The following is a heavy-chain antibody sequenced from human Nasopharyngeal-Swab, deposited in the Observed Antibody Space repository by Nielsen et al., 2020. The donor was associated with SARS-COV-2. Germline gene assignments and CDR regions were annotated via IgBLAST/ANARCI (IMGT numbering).Heavy chain of an antibody. V-gene: IGHV3-23*01. Sequence: GESLKISCAASTFTFRTSAMAWVRQALGKGLEWVSSISPSSYSTYYGDSVKGRFTVSRDNSKNTLYLEMDSLRVEDTAVYYCARAGWGSSGSNWFDPWGQGTLVTVSS. CDR2: ISPSSYST. J-gene: IGHJ5*02. D-gene: IGHD3-22*01. CDR3: ARAGWGSSGSNWFDP. CDR1: TFTFRTSA.